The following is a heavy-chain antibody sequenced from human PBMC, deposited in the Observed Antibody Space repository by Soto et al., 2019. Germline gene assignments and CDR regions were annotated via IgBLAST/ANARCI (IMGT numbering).Heavy chain of an antibody. CDR3: AKDPGWDRPTGDFYY. J-gene: IGHJ4*02. CDR1: GFTFSSYG. CDR2: ISYDGSNK. D-gene: IGHD7-27*01. V-gene: IGHV3-30*18. Sequence: LRLTCAASGFTFSSYGMHWVRQAPGKGLEWVAVISYDGSNKYYADSVKGRFTISRDNSKNTLYLQMNSLRAEDTAVYYCAKDPGWDRPTGDFYYRGQGTPVTVSS.